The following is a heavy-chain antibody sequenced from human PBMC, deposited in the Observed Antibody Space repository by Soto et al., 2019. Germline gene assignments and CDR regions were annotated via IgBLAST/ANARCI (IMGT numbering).Heavy chain of an antibody. V-gene: IGHV4-39*01. CDR3: VFFFSGGYSYVFNYSGRDV. CDR1: GGSISSSSYY. D-gene: IGHD5-18*01. J-gene: IGHJ6*02. CDR2: IFYSGST. Sequence: SETLSLTCTVSGGSISSSSYYWGWIRQPPGKGLEWIGSIFYSGSTYYNPSLKSRVTISVDTSKNQFSLKLSSVTAADTAVYYCVFFFSGGYSYVFNYSGRDVGGQGTTVTVSS.